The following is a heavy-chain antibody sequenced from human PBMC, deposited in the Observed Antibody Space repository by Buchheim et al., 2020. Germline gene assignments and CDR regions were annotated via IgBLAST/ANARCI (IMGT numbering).Heavy chain of an antibody. V-gene: IGHV3-74*03. CDR3: ARVKYQLPLMINWFDP. CDR1: GFTFSPYY. Sequence: EVQLVESGGGLVQPGGSLRLSCAASGFTFSPYYMHWVRQPPGKGLVWVSRINSDGSGTTYADSVKGRFTISRDNAKNTLYLQMNSLRAEDTAVYYCARVKYQLPLMINWFDPWGQGTL. J-gene: IGHJ5*02. D-gene: IGHD2-2*01. CDR2: INSDGSGT.